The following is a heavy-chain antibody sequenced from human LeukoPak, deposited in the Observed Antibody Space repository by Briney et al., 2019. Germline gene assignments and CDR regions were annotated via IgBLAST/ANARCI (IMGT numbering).Heavy chain of an antibody. CDR1: GFTFSSLS. Sequence: PGGSLRLSCTASGFTFSSLSMNWVRQAPGKGLEWISYISGTSSNIYYADSVKGRFTISRDNAKNSLYLQMNSLRAEDTAVYYCARVPSDYWGQGTLVTVSS. J-gene: IGHJ4*02. V-gene: IGHV3-21*05. CDR3: ARVPSDY. CDR2: ISGTSSNI.